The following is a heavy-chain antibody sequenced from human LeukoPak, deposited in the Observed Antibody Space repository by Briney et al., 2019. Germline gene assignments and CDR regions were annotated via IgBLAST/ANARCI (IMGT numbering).Heavy chain of an antibody. J-gene: IGHJ5*02. CDR3: ARGAYGSGSYAQNWFDP. Sequence: PSETLSLTCAVYGGSFSGYYWSWIRQPPGKGLEWIGEINHSGSTNYNPSLKSRVTISVDTSKNQFSLKLSSVTAADTAVYYCARGAYGSGSYAQNWFDPWGQGTLVIVSS. V-gene: IGHV4-34*01. D-gene: IGHD3-10*01. CDR1: GGSFSGYY. CDR2: INHSGST.